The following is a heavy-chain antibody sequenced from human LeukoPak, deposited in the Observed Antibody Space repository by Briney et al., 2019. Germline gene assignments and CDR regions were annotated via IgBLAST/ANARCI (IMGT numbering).Heavy chain of an antibody. V-gene: IGHV3-30*18. CDR2: ISYDGSIK. Sequence: PGRSLRLSCAASGFTFSSYSMHWVRQAPGKGLEWVAVISYDGSIKYFADSVKGRFTISRDNSKNTLYLEMNNLRAEDTAVYYCAKVQSTSWFGELLEYFDYWGQGTLVTVSS. J-gene: IGHJ4*02. CDR3: AKVQSTSWFGELLEYFDY. D-gene: IGHD3-10*01. CDR1: GFTFSSYS.